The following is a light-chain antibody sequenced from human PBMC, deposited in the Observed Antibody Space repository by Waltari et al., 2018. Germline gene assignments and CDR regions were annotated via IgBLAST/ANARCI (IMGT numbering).Light chain of an antibody. CDR2: AAS. V-gene: IGKV1-39*01. CDR3: HQTFSHPRPS. Sequence: DIQMTQSPSSLSASLGDRVTITCRASQSIITYLNWFQHNPGQAPKRLIYAASRLQSGVPSRFRGSGSGTDFTLTITSLQPEDFATYYCHQTFSHPRPSFGQGTKVDI. J-gene: IGKJ2*01. CDR1: QSIITY.